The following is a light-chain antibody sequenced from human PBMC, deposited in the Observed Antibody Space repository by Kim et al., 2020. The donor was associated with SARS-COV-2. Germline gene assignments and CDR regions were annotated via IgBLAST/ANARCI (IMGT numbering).Light chain of an antibody. CDR1: QSVSSNF. J-gene: IGKJ2*01. Sequence: IVLTQSPGTLSLSPGEGATLSCRASQSVSSNFLAWYQQKPGQAPRLLIYAASSRATGIPDRFSGSGSGTDFSLTISRLEPDDSAVYYCHQYGRSPMYACGQGNKLEI. V-gene: IGKV3-20*01. CDR3: HQYGRSPMYA. CDR2: AAS.